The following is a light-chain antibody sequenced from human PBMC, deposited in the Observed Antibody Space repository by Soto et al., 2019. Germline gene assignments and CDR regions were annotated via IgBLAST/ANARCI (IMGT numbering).Light chain of an antibody. CDR2: GAS. Sequence: EIVLTQSPGTLSLSPGEGATLSCRASQSVSSSYLAWYQQKPGQAPRLLIYGASSRATGIPDRFSGSGSGTDCTLTVSRLEPEDFAVYYCQQYASSTGTLGQGTKVEIK. J-gene: IGKJ1*01. V-gene: IGKV3-20*01. CDR1: QSVSSSY. CDR3: QQYASSTGT.